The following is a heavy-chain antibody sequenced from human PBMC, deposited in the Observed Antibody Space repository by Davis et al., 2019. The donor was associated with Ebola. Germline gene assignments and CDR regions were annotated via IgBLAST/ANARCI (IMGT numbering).Heavy chain of an antibody. CDR3: ARASEVVTLCDY. J-gene: IGHJ4*02. CDR1: GGTLSSYA. V-gene: IGHV1-46*01. D-gene: IGHD4-23*01. Sequence: ASVKVSCKASGGTLSSYAISWVRQAPGQGLEWMGIINPSGGSTSYAQKFQGRVTMTRDTSTSTVYMELSSLRSEDTAVYYCARASEVVTLCDYWGQGTLVTVSS. CDR2: INPSGGST.